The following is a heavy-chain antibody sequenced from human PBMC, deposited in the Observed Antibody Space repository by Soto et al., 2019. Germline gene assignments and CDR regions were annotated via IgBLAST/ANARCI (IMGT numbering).Heavy chain of an antibody. CDR1: GFTFSSYA. Sequence: EVQLLESGGGLVQPGGSLRLSCAASGFTFSSYAMSWVRQAPGKGLEWVSAISGSGGSTYYADSVKGRFTISRDNSKNTLYLQMNSLRAEDTAVYYCAKVVEIWGKTTGDNYSYMHVWGQRPKDTDSS. D-gene: IGHD3-16*01. CDR2: ISGSGGST. CDR3: AKVVEIWGKTTGDNYSYMHV. J-gene: IGHJ6*01. V-gene: IGHV3-23*01.